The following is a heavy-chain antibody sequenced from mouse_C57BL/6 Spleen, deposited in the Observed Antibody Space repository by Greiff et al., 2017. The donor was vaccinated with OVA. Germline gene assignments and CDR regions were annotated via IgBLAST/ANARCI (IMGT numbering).Heavy chain of an antibody. CDR3: ARGDLFDY. CDR1: GFTFSDYY. V-gene: IGHV5-16*01. CDR2: INYDGSST. J-gene: IGHJ2*01. Sequence: KLVESEGGLVQPGSSMKLSCTASGFTFSDYYMAWVRQVPEKGLEWVANINYDGSSTYYLDSLKSRFIISRDNAKNILYLQMSSLKSEDTATYYCARGDLFDYWGQGTTLTVSS.